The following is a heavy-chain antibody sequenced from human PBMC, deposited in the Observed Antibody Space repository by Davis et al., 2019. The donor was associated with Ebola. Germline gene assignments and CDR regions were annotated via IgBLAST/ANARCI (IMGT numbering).Heavy chain of an antibody. CDR1: GYSFTSYW. CDR2: IDPSDSYT. V-gene: IGHV5-10-1*01. Sequence: KVSCKGSGYSFTSYWIGWVRQMPGKGLEWMGRIDPSDSYTNYSPSFQGHVTISADKSISTAYLQWSSLKASDTAMYYCARHLLSYCGGDCYEPYFDYWGQGTLVTVSS. CDR3: ARHLLSYCGGDCYEPYFDY. J-gene: IGHJ4*02. D-gene: IGHD2-21*02.